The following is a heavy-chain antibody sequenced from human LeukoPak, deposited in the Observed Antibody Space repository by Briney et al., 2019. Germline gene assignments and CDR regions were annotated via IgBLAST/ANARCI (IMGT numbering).Heavy chain of an antibody. Sequence: PGRSLRLSCAASGFTVSSYGMHWVRQAPGKGLEWVAVLWYDGTNKYYADSVEGRFTISRDNSRDTLYLQMNSLSAEDTAVYYCARCIAAAGDYYYYGMDVWGQGTTVTVSS. CDR3: ARCIAAAGDYYYYGMDV. J-gene: IGHJ6*02. D-gene: IGHD6-13*01. CDR2: LWYDGTNK. CDR1: GFTVSSYG. V-gene: IGHV3-33*01.